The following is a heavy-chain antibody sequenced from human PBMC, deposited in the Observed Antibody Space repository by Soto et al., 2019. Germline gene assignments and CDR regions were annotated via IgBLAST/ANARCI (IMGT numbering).Heavy chain of an antibody. CDR2: INPSGGST. Sequence: ASVKVSCKASGYTFTSYYMHWVRQAPGQGLEWMGIINPSGGSTSYAQKFQGRVTMTRDTSTSTVYMELSSLRSEDTAVYYCAAGRDCISTSCFLGMDVWGQGTTVTVSS. CDR3: AAGRDCISTSCFLGMDV. D-gene: IGHD2-2*01. CDR1: GYTFTSYY. V-gene: IGHV1-46*01. J-gene: IGHJ6*02.